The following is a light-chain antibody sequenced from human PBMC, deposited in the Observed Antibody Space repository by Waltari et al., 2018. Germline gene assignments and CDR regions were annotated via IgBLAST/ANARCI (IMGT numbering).Light chain of an antibody. CDR3: QSYDTSLGVV. Sequence: QSVLTQPPSVSGAPGQRVTISCTGSWSNIGAGYDVRWYQQLPGKAPTLLVYGVNTRPPGVPARFFGSKSGTSASLAIPGLQPEDEADYYCQSYDTSLGVVFGGGTKLTVL. J-gene: IGLJ2*01. CDR1: WSNIGAGYD. V-gene: IGLV1-40*01. CDR2: GVN.